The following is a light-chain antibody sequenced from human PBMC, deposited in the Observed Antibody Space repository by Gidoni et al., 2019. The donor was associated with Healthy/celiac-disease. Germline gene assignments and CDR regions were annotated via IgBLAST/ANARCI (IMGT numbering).Light chain of an antibody. Sequence: QSVLTQPPSASGTPGQRVTISCSGSSSNIGSTTVNWYQHLPGTAPKLLIYSNNQRPSGAPDRFSGSKSGTSASLAISGLQSEDEADYYCAAWDDSLNGPVFGGGTKLTVL. V-gene: IGLV1-44*01. CDR2: SNN. CDR1: SSNIGSTT. CDR3: AAWDDSLNGPV. J-gene: IGLJ3*02.